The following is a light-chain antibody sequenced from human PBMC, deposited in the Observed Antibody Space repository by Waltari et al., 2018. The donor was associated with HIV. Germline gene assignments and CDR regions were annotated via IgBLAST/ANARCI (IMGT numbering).Light chain of an antibody. CDR2: KDN. CDR3: ESADDSGDHWV. CDR1: ALPPHL. V-gene: IGLV3-25*03. Sequence: SYELTQPPSVSVSPGQTATITCSGDALPPHLSSWYQQKAGQAPRMVIYKDNKRPPGIPDRFSGSRSGATVMLIISGVLPEDEAVYYCESADDSGDHWVFGGGTKLSVL. J-gene: IGLJ3*02.